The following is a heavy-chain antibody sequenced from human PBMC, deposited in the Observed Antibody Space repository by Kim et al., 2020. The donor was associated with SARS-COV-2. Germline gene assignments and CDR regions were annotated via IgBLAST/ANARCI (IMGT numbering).Heavy chain of an antibody. J-gene: IGHJ5*02. CDR1: GGSISSSNW. Sequence: SETLSLTCAVSGGSISSSNWWSWVRQPPGKGLEWIGEIYNSGSTNYNPSLKSRVTISVDKSKNQFSLKLSSVTAADTAVYYCARVRYSSGVRLFDPWGQGTLVTVSS. CDR3: ARVRYSSGVRLFDP. V-gene: IGHV4-4*02. CDR2: IYNSGST. D-gene: IGHD6-19*01.